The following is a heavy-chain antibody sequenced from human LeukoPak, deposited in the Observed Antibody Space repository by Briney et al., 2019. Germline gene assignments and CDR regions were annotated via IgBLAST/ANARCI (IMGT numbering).Heavy chain of an antibody. D-gene: IGHD2-21*02. J-gene: IGHJ3*02. CDR1: GFTFSNAW. CDR3: TTAHPIQYCGGDCESAFDI. CDR2: IKSKTDGGTT. V-gene: IGHV3-15*01. Sequence: GGSLRLSCAASGFTFSNAWMSWVRQAPGKGLEWVGRIKSKTDGGTTDYAAPVKGRFTISRDDSKNTLYLQMNSLKTEDTAVYYCTTAHPIQYCGGDCESAFDIWGQGTMVTVSS.